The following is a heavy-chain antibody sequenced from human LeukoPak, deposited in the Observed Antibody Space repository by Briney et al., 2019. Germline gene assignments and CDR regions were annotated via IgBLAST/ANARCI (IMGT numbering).Heavy chain of an antibody. CDR2: ISSSGSSI. Sequence: GGSLRPSCAASGFSFSTYEMNWVRQAPGKGLEWASYISSSGSSIYYADSVKGRFTISRDNAKNSLYLQMSSLRAEDTAVYYCARVRFDTWGQGTLVTVSS. V-gene: IGHV3-48*03. D-gene: IGHD3-3*01. CDR3: ARVRFDT. J-gene: IGHJ5*02. CDR1: GFSFSTYE.